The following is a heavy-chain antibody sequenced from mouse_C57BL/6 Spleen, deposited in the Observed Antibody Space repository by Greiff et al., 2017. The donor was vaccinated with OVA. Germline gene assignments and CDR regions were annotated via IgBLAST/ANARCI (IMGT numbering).Heavy chain of an antibody. V-gene: IGHV1-9*01. CDR2: ILPGSGSH. Sequence: VQLQQSGAELMKPGASVKLSCKATGYTFTGSWIEWVKQRPGNGLEWIGEILPGSGSHNYNEKFKGKDTFTADTSSNTAYMQLSSLTTEDSAIYYCAGGYYYGSSHYFDYWGQGTSLTVSS. J-gene: IGHJ2*02. CDR3: AGGYYYGSSHYFDY. D-gene: IGHD1-1*01. CDR1: GYTFTGSW.